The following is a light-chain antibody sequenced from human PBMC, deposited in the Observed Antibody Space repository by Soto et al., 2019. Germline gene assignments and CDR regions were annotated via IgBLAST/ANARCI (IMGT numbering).Light chain of an antibody. Sequence: QSVLTQPPSVSAAPGQKVIISCSGSSSNIGNNYVFWYQQLPGTAPKLLIYENDKRPSGISDRFSGSNSGASATLDITGLQTGDEADYYCGSWDISLSVVFGGGTQLTVL. V-gene: IGLV1-51*02. CDR1: SSNIGNNY. CDR3: GSWDISLSVV. CDR2: END. J-gene: IGLJ7*01.